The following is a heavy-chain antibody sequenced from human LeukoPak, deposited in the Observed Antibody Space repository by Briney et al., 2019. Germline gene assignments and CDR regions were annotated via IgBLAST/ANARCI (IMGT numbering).Heavy chain of an antibody. CDR2: ISYSGAT. J-gene: IGHJ5*02. D-gene: IGHD3-3*01. Sequence: SETLSLTCTVSGRSISTTNFYWGWIRQPPGKGLEWIGSISYSGATYYNPSLKSRLTVSADTSKKEVSLRLNSVTAPDTAVYYCASLPRYDFWAWGQGNLVIVSS. CDR3: ASLPRYDFWA. V-gene: IGHV4-39*01. CDR1: GRSISTTNFY.